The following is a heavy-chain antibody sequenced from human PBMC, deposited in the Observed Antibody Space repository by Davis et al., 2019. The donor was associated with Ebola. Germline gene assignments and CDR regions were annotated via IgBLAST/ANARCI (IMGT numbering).Heavy chain of an antibody. CDR2: INHSGNT. CDR1: RGSFSGFH. D-gene: IGHD6-13*01. Sequence: SETLSLTCAVYRGSFSGFHWSWIRQPPGKGLEWIGDINHSGNTNYSPSLASRVTMSVDPSRNQFSLSLSSVTAADTAVYYCARAYPSSWYGMDVWGKGTTVTVSS. J-gene: IGHJ6*04. V-gene: IGHV4-34*01. CDR3: ARAYPSSWYGMDV.